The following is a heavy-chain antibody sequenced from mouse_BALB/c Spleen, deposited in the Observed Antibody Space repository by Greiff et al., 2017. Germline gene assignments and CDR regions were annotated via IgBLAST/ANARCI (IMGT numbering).Heavy chain of an antibody. Sequence: EVKVVESGGGLVQPGGSLKLSCAASGFTFSSYTMSWVRQTPEKRLEWVAYISNGGGSTYYPDTVKGRFTISRDNAKNTLYLQMSSLKSEDTAMYFCAKHGNYAGYFDYWGQGTTLTVSS. CDR2: ISNGGGST. CDR1: GFTFSSYT. D-gene: IGHD2-1*01. CDR3: AKHGNYAGYFDY. V-gene: IGHV5-12-2*01. J-gene: IGHJ2*01.